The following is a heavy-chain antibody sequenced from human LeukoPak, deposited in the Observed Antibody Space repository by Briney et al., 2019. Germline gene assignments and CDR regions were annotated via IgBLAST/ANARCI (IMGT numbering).Heavy chain of an antibody. J-gene: IGHJ4*02. CDR3: MGMGV. CDR2: IYYSGTT. D-gene: IGHD3-16*01. Sequence: PSETLSLTCTVSGGSTSPTDYFWSWVRQPPGKGLEFLGYIYYSGTTSYTPSLKSRLTISIDKSTNQFFLRLRSVTAADTAVYYCMGMGVWGQGFLVTVSS. CDR1: GGSTSPTDYF. V-gene: IGHV4-30-4*01.